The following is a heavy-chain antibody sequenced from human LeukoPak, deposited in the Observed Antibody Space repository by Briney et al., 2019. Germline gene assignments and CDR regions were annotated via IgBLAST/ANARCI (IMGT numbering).Heavy chain of an antibody. V-gene: IGHV4-39*01. D-gene: IGHD6-19*01. CDR2: VHHSGST. CDR1: GGSIRSTSYY. Sequence: SETLSLTCTVSGGSIRSTSYYWGWIRQPPGKGLEWLGSVHHSGSTYDNPPLKSRVTISVATSKNQFSLKLISVTAAATAVYYCARRSTVAGRGRFDPWGQGTLVTVSS. J-gene: IGHJ5*02. CDR3: ARRSTVAGRGRFDP.